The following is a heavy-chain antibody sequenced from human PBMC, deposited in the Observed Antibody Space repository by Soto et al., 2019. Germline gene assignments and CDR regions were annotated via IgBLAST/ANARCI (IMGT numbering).Heavy chain of an antibody. J-gene: IGHJ5*01. Sequence: ASVKVSCKASGYTFSSYYMHWVRQAPGQGLEWMGWISGDNGNTNYAQNFQGRVTMTTDASTSTAYMELGSLTSDDTAVYYCARDFTAWPPDGADSCG. D-gene: IGHD3-16*01. V-gene: IGHV1-18*04. CDR1: GYTFSSYY. CDR3: ARDFTAWPPDGADS. CDR2: ISGDNGNT.